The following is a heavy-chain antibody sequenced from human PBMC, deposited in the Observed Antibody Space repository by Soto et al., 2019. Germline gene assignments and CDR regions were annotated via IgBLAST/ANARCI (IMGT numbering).Heavy chain of an antibody. CDR3: ARDRAYYLDSSGYYHDAFDI. CDR2: TYYRSKWYN. Sequence: SQTLSLTCAISGDSVSSNSAAWNWIRQSPSRGLEWLGRTYYRSKWYNDYAVSVKSRITTNPDTSKNQFSLQLNSVTPEDTAVYYCARDRAYYLDSSGYYHDAFDIWGQGTRSPSPQ. CDR1: GDSVSSNSAA. V-gene: IGHV6-1*01. J-gene: IGHJ3*02. D-gene: IGHD3-22*01.